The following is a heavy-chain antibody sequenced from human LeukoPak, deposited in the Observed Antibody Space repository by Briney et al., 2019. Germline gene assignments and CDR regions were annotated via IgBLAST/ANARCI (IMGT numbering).Heavy chain of an antibody. D-gene: IGHD4-17*01. V-gene: IGHV4-39*01. CDR3: ARHRDGDLDY. CDR2: IYYSGST. CDR1: GGSISSSSYY. J-gene: IGHJ4*02. Sequence: PSETLSLTCTVSGGSISSSSYYWGWIRQPPGKGLEWIGSIYYSGSTYYNPSLKSRVTISVDTSKNQFSQKLSSVTAADTAVYYCARHRDGDLDYWGQGTLVTVSS.